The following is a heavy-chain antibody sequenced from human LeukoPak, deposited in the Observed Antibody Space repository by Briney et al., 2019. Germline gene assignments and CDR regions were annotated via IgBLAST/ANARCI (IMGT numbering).Heavy chain of an antibody. J-gene: IGHJ4*02. D-gene: IGHD3-10*01. V-gene: IGHV2-5*05. CDR1: GFSPSTSGVG. CDR3: AHLYGSGPLNY. CDR2: IYWDDDK. Sequence: SGPTLVNPTQTLTLTCTFSGFSPSTSGVGVGWIRQPPGKALEWLAPIYWDDDKRYGPSLKSRVTITKDTSKNQVVLTMTDMDPVDTATYYCAHLYGSGPLNYWGQGTLVTVSS.